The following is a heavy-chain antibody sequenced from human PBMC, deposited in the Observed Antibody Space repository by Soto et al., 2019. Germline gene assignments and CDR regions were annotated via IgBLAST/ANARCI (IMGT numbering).Heavy chain of an antibody. J-gene: IGHJ1*01. D-gene: IGHD1-26*01. V-gene: IGHV1-2*02. CDR3: ARGGSYYAL. CDR2: INSVSGGT. CDR1: VNTDTIYF. Sequence: XSVKFSFKASVNTDTIYFIPWLRLAPGQGLEWLGWINSVSGGTNYAHKFLGRVTMTRDRSTTTAFMELRGLRSDDTAVYYCARGGSYYALWGQGPLVTVSS.